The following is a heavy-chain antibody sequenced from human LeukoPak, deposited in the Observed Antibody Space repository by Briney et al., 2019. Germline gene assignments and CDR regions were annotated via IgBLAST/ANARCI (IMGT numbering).Heavy chain of an antibody. CDR1: GYTFTSYY. D-gene: IGHD1-26*01. CDR3: ARDSSAVGAISAWFDP. CDR2: INPSGGST. J-gene: IGHJ5*02. V-gene: IGHV1-46*01. Sequence: GASVKVSCKASGYTFTSYYMHWVRQPPGQGLEWMGIINPSGGSTSYAQKFQGRVTMTRDTSTSTVYMDLSSLRSEDTAVYYCARDSSAVGAISAWFDPWGQGTLVTVSS.